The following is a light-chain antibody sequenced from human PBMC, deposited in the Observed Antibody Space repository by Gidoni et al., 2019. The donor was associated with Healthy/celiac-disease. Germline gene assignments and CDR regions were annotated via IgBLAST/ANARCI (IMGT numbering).Light chain of an antibody. CDR1: QSVSSSY. J-gene: IGKJ5*01. CDR3: QQYGSSPQ. V-gene: IGKV3-20*01. CDR2: GAS. Sequence: EIVLTQSPGTLSLSPGERATLSCRASQSVSSSYLAWYQQKPGQAPRHLIYGASSRATGIPDRFSGSGSGTDFTLTISRLEPEDFAVYYCQQYGSSPQFGQGTRLEIK.